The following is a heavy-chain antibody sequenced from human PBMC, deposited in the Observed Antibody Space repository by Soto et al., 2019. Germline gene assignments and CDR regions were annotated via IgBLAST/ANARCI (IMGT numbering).Heavy chain of an antibody. J-gene: IGHJ6*02. D-gene: IGHD3-10*01. CDR1: GYTFTSYA. CDR2: INAGNGNT. V-gene: IGHV1-3*01. Sequence: ASVKVSCKASGYTFTSYAMHWVRQAPGQRLEWMGWINAGNGNTKYSQKFQGRVTITRDTSASTAYMELSSLRSEDTAVYYCARDGSPRDYYYGMDVWGQGTTVTVSS. CDR3: ARDGSPRDYYYGMDV.